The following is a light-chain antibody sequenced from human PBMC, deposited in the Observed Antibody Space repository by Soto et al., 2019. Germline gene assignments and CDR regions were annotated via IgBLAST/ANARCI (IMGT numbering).Light chain of an antibody. CDR1: QSVSSY. V-gene: IGKV3-11*01. CDR3: QQRYNWPPWT. Sequence: EIVLTQSPATLSLSPGERATLSCRASQSVSSYLAWYQQKPGQAPRLLIYDASNRATGIPARFSGSGSGTDFTLTISSLEPEDFAVYYCQQRYNWPPWTFGQGTKVDI. J-gene: IGKJ1*01. CDR2: DAS.